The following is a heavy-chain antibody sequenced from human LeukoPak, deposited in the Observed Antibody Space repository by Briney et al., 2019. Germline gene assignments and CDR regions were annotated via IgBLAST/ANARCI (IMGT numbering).Heavy chain of an antibody. CDR3: ARDGVEGSDY. J-gene: IGHJ4*02. D-gene: IGHD3-3*01. CDR2: MNPNSGNT. Sequence: ASVKVSCKASGYTFTSYDINWVRQATGQGLEWMGWMNPNSGNTGYAQKFQGRVTITRNPSISTAYMELSRLRSDDTAVYYCARDGVEGSDYWGQGTLVTVSS. V-gene: IGHV1-8*03. CDR1: GYTFTSYD.